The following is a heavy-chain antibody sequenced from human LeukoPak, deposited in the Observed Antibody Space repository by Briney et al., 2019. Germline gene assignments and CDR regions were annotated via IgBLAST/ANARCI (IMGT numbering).Heavy chain of an antibody. CDR2: INHSGST. CDR1: GGSSSGYY. Sequence: SETLSLTCAVYGGSSSGYYWSWIRQPPGKGLEWIGEINHSGSTNYNPSLKSRVTISVDTSKNQFSLKLSSVTAADTAVYYCARERIQLWFGRVYYFDYWGQGTLVTVSS. V-gene: IGHV4-34*01. J-gene: IGHJ4*02. D-gene: IGHD5-18*01. CDR3: ARERIQLWFGRVYYFDY.